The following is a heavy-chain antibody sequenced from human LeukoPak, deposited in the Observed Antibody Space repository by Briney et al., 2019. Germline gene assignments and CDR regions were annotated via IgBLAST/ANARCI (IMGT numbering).Heavy chain of an antibody. V-gene: IGHV1-2*06. CDR3: ARDFARGYSYGYYYYYGVDV. CDR1: GYTFTGYY. D-gene: IGHD5-18*01. CDR2: INPNSGGT. Sequence: ASVKVSCKASGYTFTGYYMHWVRQAPGQGLEWMGRINPNSGGTNYAQKFQGRVTMTGDTSISTAYMELSRLRSDDTAVYYCARDFARGYSYGYYYYYGVDVWGQGTTVTVSS. J-gene: IGHJ6*02.